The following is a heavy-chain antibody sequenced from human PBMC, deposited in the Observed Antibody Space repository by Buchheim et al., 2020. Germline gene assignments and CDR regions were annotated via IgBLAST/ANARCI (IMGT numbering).Heavy chain of an antibody. D-gene: IGHD1-20*01. CDR3: AREGVSGTDQRSHNYFYYFALDV. CDR1: GYNFTDYY. Sequence: QVQLVQSGAEVKKPGASVKVSCKASGYNFTDYYIHWVRQAPGQGPEWMGRLNLNSGGTNFAQKFQGWVTMTRDTSISTAYMELRRLKSDDTAMYYCAREGVSGTDQRSHNYFYYFALDVWGQGTT. J-gene: IGHJ6*02. V-gene: IGHV1-2*04. CDR2: LNLNSGGT.